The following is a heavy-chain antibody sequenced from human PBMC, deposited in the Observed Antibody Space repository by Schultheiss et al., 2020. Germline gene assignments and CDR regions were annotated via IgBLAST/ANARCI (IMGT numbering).Heavy chain of an antibody. CDR3: ARVPGDTAMVSHYMDV. D-gene: IGHD5-18*01. Sequence: SQTLSLTCTVSGGSISSSSYYWSWIRQPPGKGLEWIGYIYYSGITNYNPSLKSRVTISVDTSKNQFSLKLSSVTAADTAVCYCARVPGDTAMVSHYMDVWGRGSTGTVSS. CDR1: GGSISSSSYY. J-gene: IGHJ6*03. CDR2: IYYSGIT. V-gene: IGHV4-61*01.